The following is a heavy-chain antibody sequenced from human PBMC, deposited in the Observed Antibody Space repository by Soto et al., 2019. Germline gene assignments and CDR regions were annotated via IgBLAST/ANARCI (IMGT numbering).Heavy chain of an antibody. Sequence: QVQLVESGGGVVQPGRSLRLSCVASGFTFSNYGMHWVRQAPGKGLEWVAVISYDGSSQHYADSVKGRFTISRDNSKNTLYVQMKSLRAEDMAVYYCAKDGGWELPRGRGSDYWGQGTLVTVSS. CDR2: ISYDGSSQ. CDR1: GFTFSNYG. CDR3: AKDGGWELPRGRGSDY. D-gene: IGHD1-26*01. V-gene: IGHV3-30*18. J-gene: IGHJ4*02.